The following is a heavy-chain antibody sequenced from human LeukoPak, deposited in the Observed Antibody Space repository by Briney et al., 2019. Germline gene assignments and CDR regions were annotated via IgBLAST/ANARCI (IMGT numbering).Heavy chain of an antibody. CDR2: IWSDGTEK. CDR3: AKDAQRGFDYSNSLEY. Sequence: PGGSLRLSCTASGFTYSHYGMHWVRQAPGKGLEWVAVIWSDGTEKYYADAVKGRFTISRDNSRNTLYLQMSSLRGEDTAVYYCAKDAQRGFDYSNSLEYWGQGTLVTVSS. CDR1: GFTYSHYG. D-gene: IGHD4-11*01. J-gene: IGHJ4*02. V-gene: IGHV3-33*06.